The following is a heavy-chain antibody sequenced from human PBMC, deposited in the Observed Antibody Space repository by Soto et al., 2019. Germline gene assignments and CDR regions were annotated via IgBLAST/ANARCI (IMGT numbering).Heavy chain of an antibody. D-gene: IGHD2-2*01. V-gene: IGHV1-69*13. CDR2: IIPIFGTA. Sequence: SLKVSCKASGGTFSSYAISWVRQAPGQGLEWMGGIIPIFGTANYAQKFQGRVTITADESTSTAYMELSSLRSEDTAVYYCARGKDIVLVPAAQYYYYGMDVWGQGTTVTVSS. CDR3: ARGKDIVLVPAAQYYYYGMDV. J-gene: IGHJ6*02. CDR1: GGTFSSYA.